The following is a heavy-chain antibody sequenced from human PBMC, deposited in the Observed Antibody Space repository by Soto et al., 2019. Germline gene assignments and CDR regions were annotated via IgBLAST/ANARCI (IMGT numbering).Heavy chain of an antibody. CDR1: GYSFTSYW. D-gene: IGHD2-2*01. CDR2: IYPGDSDT. CDR3: ARGYCTTTICDPWFDP. J-gene: IGHJ5*02. Sequence: GESLKISCTGVGYSFTSYWIGWVRQIPGKGLEWMGLIYPGDSDTRYSPSFQGQVTISADKSITTAYLQWSSLKASDTAMYYCARGYCTTTICDPWFDPWGQGTLVTVSS. V-gene: IGHV5-51*01.